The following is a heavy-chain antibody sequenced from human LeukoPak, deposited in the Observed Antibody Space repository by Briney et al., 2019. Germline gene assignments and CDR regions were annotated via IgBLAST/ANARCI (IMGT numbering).Heavy chain of an antibody. V-gene: IGHV4-59*01. CDR3: ARGKRRSYYLSHFDY. CDR1: GGSISSYY. Sequence: PSETLSLTCTVSGGSISSYYWSWIRQPPGKGLEWIGYIYYSGSTNYNPSLKSRVTISVDTSKNQFSLKLSSVTAADTAVYYCARGKRRSYYLSHFDYWGQGTLVTVSS. D-gene: IGHD3-10*01. CDR2: IYYSGST. J-gene: IGHJ4*02.